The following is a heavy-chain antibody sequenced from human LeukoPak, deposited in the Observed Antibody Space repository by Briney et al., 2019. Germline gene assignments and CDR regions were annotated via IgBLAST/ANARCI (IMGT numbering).Heavy chain of an antibody. V-gene: IGHV3-21*04. CDR3: AKDIGSSGYYFDY. D-gene: IGHD3-22*01. Sequence: GGSLRLSCAASGFTFSSYSMNWVRQAPGKGLEWVSSISSSSSYIYYADSVKGRFTISRDNSKNTLYLQMNSLRAEDTAVHYCAKDIGSSGYYFDYWGQGTLVTVSS. J-gene: IGHJ4*02. CDR1: GFTFSSYS. CDR2: ISSSSSYI.